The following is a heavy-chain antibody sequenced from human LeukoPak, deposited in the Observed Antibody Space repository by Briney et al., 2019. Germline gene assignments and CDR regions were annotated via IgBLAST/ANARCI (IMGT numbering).Heavy chain of an antibody. Sequence: ASVKVSCKASGYTFTGYYMHWVRQAPGQGLEWMGWINPNSGGTNYAQKFQGRVTMTRDTSISTAYMELSRLRSDDTAVYYCARGGGIRDRDNWFDPWGQGTLVTVSS. CDR2: INPNSGGT. V-gene: IGHV1-2*02. CDR3: ARGGGIRDRDNWFDP. CDR1: GYTFTGYY. D-gene: IGHD3-10*01. J-gene: IGHJ5*02.